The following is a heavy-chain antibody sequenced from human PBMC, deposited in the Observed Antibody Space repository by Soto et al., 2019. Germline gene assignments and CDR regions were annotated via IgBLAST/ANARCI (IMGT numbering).Heavy chain of an antibody. CDR3: ARRKAYDLGAFDI. CDR2: IYYSGST. J-gene: IGHJ3*02. V-gene: IGHV4-39*01. CDR1: GGSISRSSYY. D-gene: IGHD3-3*01. Sequence: PSETLSLTCTVSGGSISRSSYYWGWIRQPPGKGLEWIGSIYYSGSTYYNPSLKSRVTISVDTSKNQFSLKLSSVTAADTAVYYCARRKAYDLGAFDIWGQGTMVT.